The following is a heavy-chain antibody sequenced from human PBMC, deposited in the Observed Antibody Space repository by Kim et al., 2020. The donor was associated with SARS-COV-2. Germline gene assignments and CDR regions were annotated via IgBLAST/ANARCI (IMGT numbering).Heavy chain of an antibody. J-gene: IGHJ4*02. D-gene: IGHD1-1*01. CDR3: AKDPLSGDERQGPNY. V-gene: IGHV3-23*01. Sequence: KGRFTISRDKTQNWLYLQMNSLRAEDTAVYYCAKDPLSGDERQGPNYWGQGTLVTVSS.